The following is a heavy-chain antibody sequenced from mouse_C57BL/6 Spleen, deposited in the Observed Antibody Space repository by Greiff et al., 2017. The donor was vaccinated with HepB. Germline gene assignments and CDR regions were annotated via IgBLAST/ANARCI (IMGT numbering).Heavy chain of an antibody. V-gene: IGHV5-9-1*02. J-gene: IGHJ4*01. CDR3: TRAGVGYPSAMDY. Sequence: EVKLMESGEGLVKPGGSLKLSCAASGFTFSSYAMSWVRQTPEKRLEWVAYISSGGDYIYYADTVKGRFTISRDNARNTLYLQMSRLKSEDTAMYYCTRAGVGYPSAMDYWGQGTSVTVSS. CDR2: ISSGGDYI. D-gene: IGHD1-1*01. CDR1: GFTFSSYA.